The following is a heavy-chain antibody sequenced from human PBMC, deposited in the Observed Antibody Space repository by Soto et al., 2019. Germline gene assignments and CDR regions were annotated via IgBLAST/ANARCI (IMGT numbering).Heavy chain of an antibody. D-gene: IGHD1-26*01. CDR3: TTEYEGATPGFDS. V-gene: IGHV3-15*07. CDR2: IKSKNDGGTT. J-gene: IGHJ4*02. Sequence: GGSLRISCEASGFTFAHAWMNWVRQAPGKGLEWVGRIKSKNDGGTTEYTAPVKDRFRVSRDDSKSKLYVQMNNLKIEDTALYYCTTEYEGATPGFDSWGQGTLVTVSS. CDR1: GFTFAHAW.